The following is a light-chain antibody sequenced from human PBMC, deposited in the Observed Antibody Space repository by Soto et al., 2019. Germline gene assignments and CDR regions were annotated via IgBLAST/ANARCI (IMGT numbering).Light chain of an antibody. CDR1: QSISSY. CDR3: PRYERYST. Sequence: DIQMTQAPSTLSASVGDRVTITCRARQSISSYLAWYHQKPGKAPKLLIYKASSLENGVPSRFRGSGAGTEFNCTISSLQPAKFAPNYGPRYERYSTFGQGTPLEIK. V-gene: IGKV1-5*03. CDR2: KAS. J-gene: IGKJ2*01.